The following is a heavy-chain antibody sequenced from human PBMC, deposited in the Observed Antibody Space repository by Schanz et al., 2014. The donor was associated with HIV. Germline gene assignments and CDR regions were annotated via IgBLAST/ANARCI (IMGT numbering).Heavy chain of an antibody. CDR2: ISYDAVNK. CDR3: AKPEYDSRGNSQSHFDS. D-gene: IGHD3-22*01. J-gene: IGHJ4*02. Sequence: QVQLVESGGGVVQPGRSLRLSCAGSGFSFDTFGIHWVRQAPGKGLEWLAVISYDAVNKFYADSVQGRFTISRDKSKNTLYVQMNSLRVEDTAVYYCAKPEYDSRGNSQSHFDSWGQGTLVTVSS. CDR1: GFSFDTFG. V-gene: IGHV3-30*18.